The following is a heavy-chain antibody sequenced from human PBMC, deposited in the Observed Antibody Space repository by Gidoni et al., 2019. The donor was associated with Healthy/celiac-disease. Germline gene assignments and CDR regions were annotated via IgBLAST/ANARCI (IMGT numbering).Heavy chain of an antibody. CDR1: GGSISSYY. V-gene: IGHV4-4*07. Sequence: QVQLQESGPGLVKPSETLSLTCTVSGGSISSYYWSWIRQPAGKGLEWIGRIYTSGSTNYNPSRKSRVTMSVDTSKNQFSLKLSSVTAADTAVYYCAREPTMVRGVIMTLGAFDIWGQGTMVTVSS. J-gene: IGHJ3*02. CDR3: AREPTMVRGVIMTLGAFDI. CDR2: IYTSGST. D-gene: IGHD3-10*01.